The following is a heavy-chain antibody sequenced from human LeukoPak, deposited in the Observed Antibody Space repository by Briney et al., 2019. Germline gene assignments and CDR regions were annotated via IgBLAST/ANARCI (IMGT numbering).Heavy chain of an antibody. J-gene: IGHJ5*02. CDR2: IYHSGST. CDR3: ARFNRKTNWFNP. V-gene: IGHV4-30-2*01. Sequence: PSQTLSVTCAVSGGSISSGGYSCSWIRQPPGKGMEWIGYIYHSGSTYYKPSLKSRVTISVDRSKNQFSLKLSSVTAADTAVYYCARFNRKTNWFNPWGQGTLVTVSS. CDR1: GGSISSGGYS. D-gene: IGHD3-16*02.